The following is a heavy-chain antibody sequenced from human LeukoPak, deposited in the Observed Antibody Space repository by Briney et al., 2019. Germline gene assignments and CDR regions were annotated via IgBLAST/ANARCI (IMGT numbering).Heavy chain of an antibody. V-gene: IGHV4-38-2*02. D-gene: IGHD2-2*01. Sequence: PSETLSLTCTVSGYSISSGYYWGWIRQPPGKGLEWIGSIYHSGSTYYNPSLKSRVTISVDTSKNQFSLKLSSVTAADTAVYYCARDRGSFIVVPAGRLDYWGQGTLVTVSS. CDR1: GYSISSGYY. J-gene: IGHJ4*02. CDR2: IYHSGST. CDR3: ARDRGSFIVVPAGRLDY.